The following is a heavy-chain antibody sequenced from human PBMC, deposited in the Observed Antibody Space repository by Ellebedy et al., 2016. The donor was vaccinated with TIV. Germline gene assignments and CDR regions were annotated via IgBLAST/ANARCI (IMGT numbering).Heavy chain of an antibody. CDR3: ARDVGGGYFDY. Sequence: PGGSLRLSCVASGFTFISYYVAWVRQAPGKGLEWVANINHDGSEISYADSVKGRFTISRDNAKNSVYLQVNSPRAEDMAMYFCARDVGGGYFDYWGQGTRVTVSS. V-gene: IGHV3-7*03. D-gene: IGHD2-15*01. CDR2: INHDGSEI. CDR1: GFTFISYY. J-gene: IGHJ4*02.